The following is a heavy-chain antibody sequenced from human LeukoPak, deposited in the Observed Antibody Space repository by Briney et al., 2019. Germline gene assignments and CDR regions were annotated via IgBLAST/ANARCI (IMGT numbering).Heavy chain of an antibody. V-gene: IGHV1-8*03. D-gene: IGHD4-17*01. CDR2: MNPYSGDR. Sequence: ASVKVSCKTSGYTFTSYHINWLRQATAQGLEGMGWMNPYSGDRGYAQKFQGRLSITRDTSISTASVDPSSLRSEDTALYFGARTTSLTASGYAYWGQGTLVTVSS. J-gene: IGHJ4*02. CDR1: GYTFTSYH. CDR3: ARTTSLTASGYAY.